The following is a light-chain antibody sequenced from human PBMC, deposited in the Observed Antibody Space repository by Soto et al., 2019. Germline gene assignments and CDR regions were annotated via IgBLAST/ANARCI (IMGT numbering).Light chain of an antibody. CDR2: AES. J-gene: IGKJ1*01. Sequence: DIQMTQSPSTLSGSVGDRVTITCRASQTISSWLAWYQQKPGKAPKLLIYAESNLQSGVPSRFSGSGSGTEFTLTISSLRPDDFATYYCQQYNSYPWTFGQGTKVDI. V-gene: IGKV1-5*01. CDR1: QTISSW. CDR3: QQYNSYPWT.